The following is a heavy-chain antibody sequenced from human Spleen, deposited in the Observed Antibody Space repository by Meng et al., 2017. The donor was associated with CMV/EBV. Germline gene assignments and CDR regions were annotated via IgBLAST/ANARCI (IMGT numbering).Heavy chain of an antibody. Sequence: GESLKISCVSSEFTFSSYGMHWVRQAPGKGLEWVAFIRYDGSNEYYADSVKGRFTISRDNSKNTLYLQINSLRAEDTAVYYCAKATRYYDSSGYYGLLDYWGQGTLVTVSS. J-gene: IGHJ4*02. D-gene: IGHD3-22*01. CDR2: IRYDGSNE. CDR3: AKATRYYDSSGYYGLLDY. V-gene: IGHV3-30*02. CDR1: EFTFSSYG.